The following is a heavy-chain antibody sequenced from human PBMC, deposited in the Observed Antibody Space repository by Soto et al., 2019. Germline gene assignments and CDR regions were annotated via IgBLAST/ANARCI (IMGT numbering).Heavy chain of an antibody. CDR3: ARSHGGSSSFDVYYSYYYGMDV. Sequence: QVQLVQSGAEVTKPGSSVKVSCKAPGGTFSTYAISWVRQAPGQGLEWMGGVIPIFGTPKYAEKFQGRVTITADESTSTGYMELRCLRSEDTAVYYCARSHGGSSSFDVYYSYYYGMDVWGQGTTVTVSS. CDR1: GGTFSTYA. J-gene: IGHJ6*02. D-gene: IGHD2-15*01. V-gene: IGHV1-69*01. CDR2: VIPIFGTP.